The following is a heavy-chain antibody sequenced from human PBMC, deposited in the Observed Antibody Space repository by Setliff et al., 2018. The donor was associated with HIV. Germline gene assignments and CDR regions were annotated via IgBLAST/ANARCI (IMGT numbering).Heavy chain of an antibody. Sequence: SETLSLTCTVSGGSISSAGYWSWIRQHPGTGLEWIGYIYYSGNTYYTPSLASRVSISVDTSKNQFSLKLSSVTAADTAVYYCASTRTYYFDYWGQGTLVTVSS. CDR2: IYYSGNT. CDR1: GGSISSAGY. CDR3: ASTRTYYFDY. V-gene: IGHV4-31*03. J-gene: IGHJ4*02.